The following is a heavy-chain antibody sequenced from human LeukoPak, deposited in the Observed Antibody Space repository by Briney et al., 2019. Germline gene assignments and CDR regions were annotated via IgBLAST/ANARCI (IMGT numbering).Heavy chain of an antibody. D-gene: IGHD6-13*01. V-gene: IGHV3-7*01. CDR3: ATPGSGIWCFDY. CDR2: IKQDGSEK. Sequence: GGSLRLSCAASGFTFSTYWMSWVRQAPGKGLEWVASIKQDGSEKYYVDSVKGRFTISRDNAKNSVYLQMTSLRAEDTAVYYCATPGSGIWCFDYWGQGALLTVSS. CDR1: GFTFSTYW. J-gene: IGHJ4*02.